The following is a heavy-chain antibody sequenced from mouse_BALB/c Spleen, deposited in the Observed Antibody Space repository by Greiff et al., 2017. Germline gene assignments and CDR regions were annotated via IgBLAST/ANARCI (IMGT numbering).Heavy chain of an antibody. J-gene: IGHJ4*01. CDR3: ARGNWDYAMDY. V-gene: IGHV2-6-7*01. CDR1: GFSLTGYG. CDR2: IWGDGST. D-gene: IGHD4-1*02. Sequence: VQLQQSGPGLVAPSQSLSITCTVSGFSLTGYGVNWVRQPPGKGLEWLGMIWGDGSTDYNSALKSRLSISKDNSKSQVFLKMNSLQTDDTASYYCARGNWDYAMDYWGQGTSVTVSS.